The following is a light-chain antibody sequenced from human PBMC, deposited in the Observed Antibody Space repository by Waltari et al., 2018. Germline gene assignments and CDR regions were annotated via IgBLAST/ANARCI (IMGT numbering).Light chain of an antibody. CDR2: DAS. J-gene: IGKJ2*01. V-gene: IGKV3-11*01. CDR3: QQRSNWQT. CDR1: QSVSSY. Sequence: EIVLTQSPATLSLSPGDRAPLSCRASQSVSSYLAWYQQKPGQAPRLLIYDASNRATGIPARFSGSGSGTDFTLTISSLEAEDFAVYYCQQRSNWQTFGQGTKLEIK.